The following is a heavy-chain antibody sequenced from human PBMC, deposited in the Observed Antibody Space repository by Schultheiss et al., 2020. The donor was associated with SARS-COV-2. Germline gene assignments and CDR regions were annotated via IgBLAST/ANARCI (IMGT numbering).Heavy chain of an antibody. D-gene: IGHD3-22*01. CDR3: ARGFDSSGYYYVPIQIDYYFDY. V-gene: IGHV4-34*01. CDR2: INHSGST. J-gene: IGHJ4*02. Sequence: GSLRLSCAVYGGSFSGYYWSWIRQPPGKGLEWIGEINHSGSTNYNPSLKSRVTISVDTSKNQFSLKLSSVTAADTAVYYCARGFDSSGYYYVPIQIDYYFDYWGQGTLVTVSS. CDR1: GGSFSGYY.